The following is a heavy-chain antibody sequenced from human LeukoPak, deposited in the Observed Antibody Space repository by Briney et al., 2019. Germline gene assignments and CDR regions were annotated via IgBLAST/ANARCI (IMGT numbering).Heavy chain of an antibody. D-gene: IGHD3-9*01. J-gene: IGHJ3*02. V-gene: IGHV4-30-2*01. CDR1: GGSISSGGYS. CDR3: ARAGSYYDILTGSSAFDI. CDR2: IYHSGST. Sequence: SETLSLTCAVSGGSISSGGYSWSWIRQPPGKGLEWIGYIYHSGSTYYNPSLESRVTISVDRSKNQFSLKLSSVTAADTAVYYCARAGSYYDILTGSSAFDIWGQGTMVTVSS.